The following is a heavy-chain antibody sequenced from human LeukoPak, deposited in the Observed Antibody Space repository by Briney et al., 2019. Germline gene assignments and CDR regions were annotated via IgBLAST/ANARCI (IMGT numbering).Heavy chain of an antibody. Sequence: SVKVSCKASGGTFSSYAISWVRQAPGQGLGWMGGIIPIFGAANYTQKVQGRVTITADKSTSTAYMELSSLRSEDTAVYYCARDGVYGSGSYRYYYYMDVWGKGTTVTVSS. V-gene: IGHV1-69*06. CDR2: IIPIFGAA. J-gene: IGHJ6*03. D-gene: IGHD3-10*01. CDR1: GGTFSSYA. CDR3: ARDGVYGSGSYRYYYYMDV.